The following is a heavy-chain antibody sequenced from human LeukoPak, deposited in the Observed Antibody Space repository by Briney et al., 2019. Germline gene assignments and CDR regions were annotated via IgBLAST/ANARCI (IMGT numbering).Heavy chain of an antibody. CDR2: ISYDGSNK. D-gene: IGHD4-11*01. CDR1: GFTFNSYG. V-gene: IGHV3-30*18. J-gene: IGHJ4*02. CDR3: AKSTVTTGKYYFDY. Sequence: PGRSLRLSCAASGFTFNSYGMRWVRQAPGKGLEWVAVISYDGSNKYYADSVKGRFTISRDNSKNTLYLQMNSLRAEDTAVYYCAKSTVTTGKYYFDYWGQGTLVTVSS.